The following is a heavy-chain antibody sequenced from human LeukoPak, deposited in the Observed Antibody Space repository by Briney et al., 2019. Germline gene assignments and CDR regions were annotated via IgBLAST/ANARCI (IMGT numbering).Heavy chain of an antibody. CDR1: GYTFTSYD. V-gene: IGHV1-8*01. D-gene: IGHD3-10*01. CDR3: ARGRSITMVRGVPGY. J-gene: IGHJ4*02. Sequence: GASVKVSCKASGYTFTSYDINWVRQATGQGGEWMGWVNPNSGNTGYAQKFQGRVTITRNTSKSTAYMELSSLRSEDTAVYYCARGRSITMVRGVPGYWGQGTLVTVSS. CDR2: VNPNSGNT.